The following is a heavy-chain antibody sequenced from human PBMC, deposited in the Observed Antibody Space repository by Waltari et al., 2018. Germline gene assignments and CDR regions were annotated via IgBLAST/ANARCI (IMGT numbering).Heavy chain of an antibody. D-gene: IGHD3-16*02. J-gene: IGHJ3*02. Sequence: QVQLQQWDAGLLKPSETLSLTCAVYGGSFSGYYWSWIRQPPGKGLEWIGEINHSGSTNYNPSLKSRVTISVDTSKNQFSLKLSSVTAADTAVYYCAGIMITFGGVIAPLAFDIWGQGTMVTVSS. CDR1: GGSFSGYY. CDR2: INHSGST. V-gene: IGHV4-34*01. CDR3: AGIMITFGGVIAPLAFDI.